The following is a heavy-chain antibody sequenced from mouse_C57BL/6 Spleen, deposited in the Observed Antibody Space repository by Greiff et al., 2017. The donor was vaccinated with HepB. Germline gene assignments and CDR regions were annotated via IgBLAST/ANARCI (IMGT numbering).Heavy chain of an antibody. CDR3: ARRGYYGSRYFDV. V-gene: IGHV5-12*01. D-gene: IGHD1-1*01. CDR1: GFTFSDYY. J-gene: IGHJ1*03. Sequence: DVKLVESGGGLVQPGGSLKLSCAASGFTFSDYYMYWVRQTPEKRLEWVAYISNGGGSTYYPDTVKGRFTISRDNAKNTLYLQMSRLKSEDTAMYYCARRGYYGSRYFDVWGTGTTVTVSS. CDR2: ISNGGGST.